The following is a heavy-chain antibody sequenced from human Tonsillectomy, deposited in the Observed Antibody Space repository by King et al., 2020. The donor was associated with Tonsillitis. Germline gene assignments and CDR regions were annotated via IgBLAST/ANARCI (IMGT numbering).Heavy chain of an antibody. CDR3: ARDLLEAVAVYFFAY. Sequence: VQLVESGDEVKKPGASVKVSCKASGYTFTGYYMHWLRQAPGQGLEWMGWINPNSGDTNYAQKFQGSVTMTRDTSIGTAYMELNSLTSDDTAVYYCARDLLEAVAVYFFAYWGQGTLVTVSS. V-gene: IGHV1-2*04. J-gene: IGHJ4*02. D-gene: IGHD6-19*01. CDR2: INPNSGDT. CDR1: GYTFTGYY.